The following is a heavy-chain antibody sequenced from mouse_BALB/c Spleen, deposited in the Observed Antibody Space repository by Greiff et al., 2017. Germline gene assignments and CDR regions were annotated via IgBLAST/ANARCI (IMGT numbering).Heavy chain of an antibody. CDR2: ISDGGSYT. CDR1: GFTFSDYY. CDR3: ARDDYDAAY. V-gene: IGHV5-4*02. Sequence: EVKLVESGGGLVKPGGSLKLSCAASGFTFSDYYMYWVRQTPEKRLEWVATISDGGSYTYYPDSVKGRFTISRDNAKNNLYLQMSSLKSEDTAMYYCARDDYDAAYWGQGTLVTVSA. J-gene: IGHJ3*01. D-gene: IGHD2-4*01.